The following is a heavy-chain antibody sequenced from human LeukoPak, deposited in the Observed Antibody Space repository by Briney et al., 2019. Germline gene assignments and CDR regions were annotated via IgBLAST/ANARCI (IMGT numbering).Heavy chain of an antibody. V-gene: IGHV3-33*01. CDR1: GFTVSSYG. J-gene: IGHJ6*02. CDR3: AREIQTAMVTNYYYGMDV. Sequence: PGGSLRLSCAASGFTVSSYGMHWVRQAPGKGLEWVAVIWYDGSNKYYADSVKGRFTISRDNSKNTLYLQTNSLRAEDTAVYYCAREIQTAMVTNYYYGMDVWGQGTTVTVSS. CDR2: IWYDGSNK. D-gene: IGHD5-18*01.